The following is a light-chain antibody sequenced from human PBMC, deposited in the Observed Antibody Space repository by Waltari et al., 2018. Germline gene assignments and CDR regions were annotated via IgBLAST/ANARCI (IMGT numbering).Light chain of an antibody. CDR3: QTWGTGWV. Sequence: QLVLTQSPSASASLGASVKLTCTLSSGHSSHAIAWHQQQPEKGPRFLMKLNSDGSHSRGAGIPDRFSGSSSGAERYLTISSLQSEDEADYYCQTWGTGWVFGGGTRLTVL. J-gene: IGLJ3*02. CDR2: LNSDGSH. CDR1: SGHSSHA. V-gene: IGLV4-69*01.